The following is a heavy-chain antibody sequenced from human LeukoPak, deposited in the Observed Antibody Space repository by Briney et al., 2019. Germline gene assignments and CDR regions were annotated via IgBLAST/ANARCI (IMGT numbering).Heavy chain of an antibody. J-gene: IGHJ6*02. CDR2: ISAYNGNT. V-gene: IGHV1-18*01. CDR1: GYTFTSYG. D-gene: IGHD2-2*01. Sequence: AASVKVSCKASGYTFTSYGISWVRQAPGQGLEWMGWISAYNGNTNYAQKLQGRVTMTTDTSTSTAYMELRSLRSDDTAVYYCARDRYCSSTSCFNYYYGMDVWGQGTTVTVSS. CDR3: ARDRYCSSTSCFNYYYGMDV.